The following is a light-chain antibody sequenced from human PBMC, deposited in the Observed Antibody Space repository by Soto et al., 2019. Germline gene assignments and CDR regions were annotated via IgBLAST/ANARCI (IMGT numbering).Light chain of an antibody. J-gene: IGLJ3*02. CDR1: TGAVTSNFY. CDR2: DTS. V-gene: IGLV7-43*01. CDR3: LLYHGDARV. Sequence: QTAVTQEPSLTVSPGGTVTLTCASSTGAVTSNFYPNWFQQKPGQAPRALIYDTSNKHSWTPARFSGSLLGGKAALTLSDVQPEDEADYYCLLYHGDARVFGGGTKLTVL.